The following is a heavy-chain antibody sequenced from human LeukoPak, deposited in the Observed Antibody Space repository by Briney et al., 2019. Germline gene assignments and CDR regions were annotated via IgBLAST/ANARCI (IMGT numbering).Heavy chain of an antibody. J-gene: IGHJ4*02. CDR1: GDSIGNYY. CDR3: ARKDSSGYYGN. V-gene: IGHV4-59*01. D-gene: IGHD3-22*01. CDR2: IQSSGNT. Sequence: SETLSLTSIVSGDSIGNYYCSWIRQPPGKGLEWIGYIQSSGNTNYNPSLKSRVTISVDMSNKQFSLKLNTVTAADAAVYFCARKDSSGYYGNWGQGTRVTVSS.